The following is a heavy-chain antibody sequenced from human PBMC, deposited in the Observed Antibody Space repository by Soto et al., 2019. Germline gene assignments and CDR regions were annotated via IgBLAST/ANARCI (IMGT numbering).Heavy chain of an antibody. D-gene: IGHD3-16*01. CDR2: IIPIFGTA. V-gene: IGHV1-69*06. CDR3: ARDERGYYYYGMDV. CDR1: GGTFSSYA. J-gene: IGHJ6*02. Sequence: GPSVKVSCKASGGTFSSYAISWVRQAPGQGLEWMGGIIPIFGTANYAQKFQGRVTITADKSTSTAYMELSSLRSEDTAVYYCARDERGYYYYGMDVWGQGTTVTVSS.